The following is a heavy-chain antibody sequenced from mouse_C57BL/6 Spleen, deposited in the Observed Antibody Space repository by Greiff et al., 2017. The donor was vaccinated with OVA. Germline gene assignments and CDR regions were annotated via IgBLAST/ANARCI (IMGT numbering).Heavy chain of an antibody. J-gene: IGHJ2*01. CDR1: GYAFSSYW. CDR2: IYPGDGDT. Sequence: QVQLKQSGAELVKPGASVKISCKASGYAFSSYWMNWVKQRPGKGLEWIGQIYPGDGDTNYNGKFKGKATLTADKSSSTAYMHLSSLTAEDSAVYFCARSDYDYDGNYFDYWGQGTTLTVSS. D-gene: IGHD2-4*01. V-gene: IGHV1-80*01. CDR3: ARSDYDYDGNYFDY.